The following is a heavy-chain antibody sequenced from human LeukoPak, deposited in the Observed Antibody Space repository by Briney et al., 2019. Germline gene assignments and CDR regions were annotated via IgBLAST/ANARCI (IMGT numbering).Heavy chain of an antibody. CDR1: GGSISSSFYY. V-gene: IGHV4-39*01. CDR2: IYYSGST. CDR3: ARSRYDSSAYGDFDY. J-gene: IGHJ4*02. D-gene: IGHD3-22*01. Sequence: SETLSLTCTVPGGSISSSFYYWGWIRQPPGKGLEWIGSIYYSGSTYYSPSLRGRATISEDTSKNQFSLKLSSVTAADTAVYYCARSRYDSSAYGDFDYWGQGTLVTVSS.